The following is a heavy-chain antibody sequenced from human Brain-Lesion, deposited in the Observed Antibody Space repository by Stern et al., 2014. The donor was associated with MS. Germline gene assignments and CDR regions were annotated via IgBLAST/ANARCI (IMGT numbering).Heavy chain of an antibody. Sequence: MQLVQSGGGLVQPGGSLRLSCEASGFTFSNYWMNWVRQAPGKGLVWVSRVNNDGRRTSYADSVKGRFTMSRDNAKNTLYLQMNSLRVEDTAIYYCARGERWFDSWGQGTLVTVSS. D-gene: IGHD3-10*01. J-gene: IGHJ5*01. CDR1: GFTFSNYW. V-gene: IGHV3-74*02. CDR2: VNNDGRRT. CDR3: ARGERWFDS.